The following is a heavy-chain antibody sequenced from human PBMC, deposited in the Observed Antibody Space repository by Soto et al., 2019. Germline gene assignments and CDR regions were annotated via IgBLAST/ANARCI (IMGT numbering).Heavy chain of an antibody. CDR1: GGTFSSYT. Sequence: QVQLVQSGAEVKKPGSSVKVSCKASGGTFSSYTISWVRQAPEQGLEWMGRIIPILGIANYAQKFQGRDTITADKSTSTAYMELSSLRSEDTAVYSCARGPSGVLEPYYFDYWGQGTLVTVSS. CDR3: ARGPSGVLEPYYFDY. D-gene: IGHD7-27*01. CDR2: IIPILGIA. J-gene: IGHJ4*02. V-gene: IGHV1-69*02.